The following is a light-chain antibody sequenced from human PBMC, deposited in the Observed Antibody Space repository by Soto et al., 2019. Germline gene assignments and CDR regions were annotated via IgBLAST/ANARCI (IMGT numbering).Light chain of an antibody. CDR3: QQRSNWPGIT. CDR2: DAS. CDR1: QSVNSY. J-gene: IGKJ5*01. V-gene: IGKV3-11*01. Sequence: EIVLTQSPATLSLSPGERATLSCRASQSVNSYLARYQQKPGQAPRLLIYDASNRATGIPARFSGSGSGTDFTLTISSLEPEDFAVYYCQQRSNWPGITFGQGTRLEIK.